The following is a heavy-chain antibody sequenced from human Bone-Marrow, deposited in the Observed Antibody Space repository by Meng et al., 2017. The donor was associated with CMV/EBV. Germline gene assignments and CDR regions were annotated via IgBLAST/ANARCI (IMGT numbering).Heavy chain of an antibody. J-gene: IGHJ6*02. V-gene: IGHV1-8*01. CDR2: MNPNSGNT. Sequence: ASVKVSCKASGYTFTSYDINWVRQATGQGLEWMGWMNPNSGNTGYAQKFQGRVTMTRNTSISTAYMELSSLRSEDTAVYYCARERYCSSTSCSYYYYYGMDVWGQGTTVTVYS. D-gene: IGHD2-2*01. CDR1: GYTFTSYD. CDR3: ARERYCSSTSCSYYYYYGMDV.